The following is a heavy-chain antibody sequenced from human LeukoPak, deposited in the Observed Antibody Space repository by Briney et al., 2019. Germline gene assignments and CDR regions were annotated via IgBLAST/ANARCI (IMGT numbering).Heavy chain of an antibody. V-gene: IGHV4-34*01. CDR3: ARGSEHYYDSSGYSYFDY. CDR1: GGSFSGYY. J-gene: IGHJ4*01. D-gene: IGHD3-22*01. CDR2: INHSGST. Sequence: SETLSLTCAVYGGSFSGYYWSWIRQPPGKGLEWIGEINHSGSTNYNPSLKSRVTISVDTSKNQFSLKLSSVTAADTAVYYCARGSEHYYDSSGYSYFDYWGHGTLVTVSS.